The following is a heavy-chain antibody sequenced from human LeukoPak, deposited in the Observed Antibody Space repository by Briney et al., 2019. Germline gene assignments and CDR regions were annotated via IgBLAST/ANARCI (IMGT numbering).Heavy chain of an antibody. CDR2: ISYTGST. Sequence: SETLSLTCTVSGGSISSYFWSWIRQPPGKGLEWIGYISYTGSTYYNPSLKSRVTISVDTSKNQFSLKLTSVTAADTAVYFCARTLAGYYDNSGYFPYYFDSWGQGTLVTGSS. CDR3: ARTLAGYYDNSGYFPYYFDS. CDR1: GGSISSYF. V-gene: IGHV4-59*08. D-gene: IGHD3-22*01. J-gene: IGHJ4*02.